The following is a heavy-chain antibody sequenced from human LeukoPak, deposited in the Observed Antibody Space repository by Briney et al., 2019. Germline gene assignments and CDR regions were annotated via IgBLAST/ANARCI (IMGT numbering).Heavy chain of an antibody. V-gene: IGHV1-2*06. Sequence: GASVKVSCKASGYTFTGYYMHWVRQAPGQGLEWMGRINPNSGGTNYAQKFQGRVTMTRDTSISTAYMELSRLRSDDTAVYYCARVAPIVVVVAATGGWFDPWGQGTLVTVSS. D-gene: IGHD2-15*01. CDR1: GYTFTGYY. CDR3: ARVAPIVVVVAATGGWFDP. CDR2: INPNSGGT. J-gene: IGHJ5*02.